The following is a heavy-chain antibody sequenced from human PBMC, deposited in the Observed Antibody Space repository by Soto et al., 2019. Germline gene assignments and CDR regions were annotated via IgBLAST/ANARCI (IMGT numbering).Heavy chain of an antibody. CDR3: APHVSCSGGSCQYDAFAI. Sequence: GGSLRLSCAASGFTFSSYAMTWVRQAPGKGLEWVSGISGSGVSTYYADSVKGRFTISRDNSKNTLYLQMNSLGAEDTAAYYCAPHVSCSGGSCQYDAFAIRGQGTMVTVSS. V-gene: IGHV3-23*01. CDR1: GFTFSSYA. CDR2: ISGSGVST. J-gene: IGHJ3*02. D-gene: IGHD2-15*01.